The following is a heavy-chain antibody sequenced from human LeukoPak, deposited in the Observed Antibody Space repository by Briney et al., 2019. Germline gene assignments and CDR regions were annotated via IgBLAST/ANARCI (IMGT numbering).Heavy chain of an antibody. CDR3: ARGLSGWYRWYFDL. CDR1: GFTFTTYA. D-gene: IGHD6-19*01. J-gene: IGHJ2*01. Sequence: PGGSLRLSCAVSGFTFTTYAMTWVRQAPGKGLEWVSAISGSGTSTYYADSVKGRFTISRDNSKNTLYLQMNSLRAEDTAVYYCARGLSGWYRWYFDLWGRGTLVTVSS. V-gene: IGHV3-23*01. CDR2: ISGSGTST.